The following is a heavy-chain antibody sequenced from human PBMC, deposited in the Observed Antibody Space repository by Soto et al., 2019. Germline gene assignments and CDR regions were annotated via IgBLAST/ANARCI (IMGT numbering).Heavy chain of an antibody. V-gene: IGHV3-30-3*01. CDR3: ARCASGGYYNYYAMDV. CDR1: GFTFSTYA. CDR2: ISYDGSNK. D-gene: IGHD2-15*01. Sequence: QVQLVESGGGVVQPGRSLRLSCEASGFTFSTYAMHWVRQAPGKGLELVAIISYDGSNKYYAESVKGRFTISRDNPKNTVYLQMNSLRDEDTAVYYCARCASGGYYNYYAMDVWGQGTTVTVSS. J-gene: IGHJ6*02.